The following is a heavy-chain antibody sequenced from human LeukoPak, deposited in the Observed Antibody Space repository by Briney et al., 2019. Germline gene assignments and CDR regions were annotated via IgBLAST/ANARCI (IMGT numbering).Heavy chain of an antibody. CDR1: GGYMSSTSYL. CDR3: ARQIPDERGYYQYYF. V-gene: IGHV4-39*01. CDR2: IYHGGRT. D-gene: IGHD3-22*01. Sequence: SETLSLTCTVSGGYMSSTSYLWGWVRQPPGEGLEWMVSIYHGGRTFYNPSLKSRVTVSADTSTNHISLTVRSVTAADTAVYYCARQIPDERGYYQYYFWGQGTLVTVSS. J-gene: IGHJ4*02.